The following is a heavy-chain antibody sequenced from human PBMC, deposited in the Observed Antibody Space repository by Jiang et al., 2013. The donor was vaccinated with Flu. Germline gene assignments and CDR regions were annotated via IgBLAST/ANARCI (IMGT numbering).Heavy chain of an antibody. V-gene: IGHV4-38-2*02. D-gene: IGHD6-6*01. CDR1: GYSISSGYY. J-gene: IGHJ4*02. CDR2: FYHSGRT. CDR3: ARDPQFSTSSDG. Sequence: TCTVSGYSISSGYYWGWIRQPPGKGLEWIGSFYHSGRTFYNPSLKSRVTISVDTSKNQFSLRLTSVTAADTAFYYCARDPQFSTSSDGWGQGTLVTVSS.